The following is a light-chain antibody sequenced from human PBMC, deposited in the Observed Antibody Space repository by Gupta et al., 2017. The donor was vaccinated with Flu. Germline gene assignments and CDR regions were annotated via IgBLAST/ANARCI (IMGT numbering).Light chain of an antibody. V-gene: IGLV3-19*01. J-gene: IGLJ2*01. Sequence: QGDSLRSDYASWYQQKPGQAPVLVIYGKNNRPSGIPDRFSGSSSGNTASLTITGAQAEDEADYYCNSRDSSGNHVVFGGGTKLTVL. CDR1: SLRSDY. CDR2: GKN. CDR3: NSRDSSGNHVV.